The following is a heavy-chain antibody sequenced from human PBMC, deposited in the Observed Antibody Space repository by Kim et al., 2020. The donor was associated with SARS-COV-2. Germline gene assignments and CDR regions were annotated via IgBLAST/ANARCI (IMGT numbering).Heavy chain of an antibody. V-gene: IGHV3-73*01. CDR2: IKSKTNAYAT. J-gene: IGHJ5*02. CDR1: GFNFDGSA. D-gene: IGHD3-3*01. CDR3: TREDDMWSGYEAWFDP. Sequence: GGSLRLSCAASGFNFDGSAMHWVRQAPGKGLEWVGRIKSKTNAYATAYSASVKGRFTISRDDSKNTAYLQMNSLKTEDTAVYYCTREDDMWSGYEAWFDPWGQGTLVTVSS.